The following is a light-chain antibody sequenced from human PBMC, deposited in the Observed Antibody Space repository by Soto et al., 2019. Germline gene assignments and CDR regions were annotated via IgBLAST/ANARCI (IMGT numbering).Light chain of an antibody. J-gene: IGKJ4*01. Sequence: DIVMTQSPDSLAVSLGERATINCKSSQSVLYSSNNKNYLAWYQQKPGQPPKLLIYWASTRESGVPDRFSGSGSGTDFTLTIRSLQAEDVAVYYCQQYYSTPRGTFGGGTKVEIK. CDR2: WAS. V-gene: IGKV4-1*01. CDR3: QQYYSTPRGT. CDR1: QSVLYSSNNKNY.